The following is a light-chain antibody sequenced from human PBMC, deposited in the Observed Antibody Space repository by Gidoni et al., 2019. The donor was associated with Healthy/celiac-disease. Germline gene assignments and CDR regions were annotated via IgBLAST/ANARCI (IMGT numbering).Light chain of an antibody. Sequence: DIVVSQSPGTLSLSPGDRATLSCRASQSVSNSYLAWYQQKPGQAPRLLIYGASSRATGIPDRFSGSGSGTDFTLTISRLEPEDFAVYYCQQYGSSPFTFXGXTKVEIK. CDR2: GAS. CDR1: QSVSNSY. V-gene: IGKV3-20*01. J-gene: IGKJ4*01. CDR3: QQYGSSPFT.